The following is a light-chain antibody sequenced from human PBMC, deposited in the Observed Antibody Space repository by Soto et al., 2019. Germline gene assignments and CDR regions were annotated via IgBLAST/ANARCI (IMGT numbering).Light chain of an antibody. CDR1: QSVSNNY. CDR3: HQYNSWPRGT. V-gene: IGKV3-20*01. Sequence: ENVLTQSPGTLSLSPGDRASLSCRASQSVSNNYLAWHQQRPGQAPRLLIFGASNRATGVPDRFTGSASGTDFTLTISRLQSEDSAVYYCHQYNSWPRGTFGPGTKVEIK. J-gene: IGKJ3*01. CDR2: GAS.